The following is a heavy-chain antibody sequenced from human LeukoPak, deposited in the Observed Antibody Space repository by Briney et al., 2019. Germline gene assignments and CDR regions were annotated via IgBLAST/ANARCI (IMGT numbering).Heavy chain of an antibody. Sequence: AETLSLTGTVSGASISGSSHYFWGWIRQTPGKGLEWIGSIYYSGITYYTPSLKSRLTISVDTSRNQFSLKMLSVSAADTAVYYCARYTGMGYSPGTYSNSWGQGTRVTVSS. V-gene: IGHV4-39*01. CDR1: GASISGSSHYF. D-gene: IGHD1-1*01. CDR2: IYYSGIT. J-gene: IGHJ4*02. CDR3: ARYTGMGYSPGTYSNS.